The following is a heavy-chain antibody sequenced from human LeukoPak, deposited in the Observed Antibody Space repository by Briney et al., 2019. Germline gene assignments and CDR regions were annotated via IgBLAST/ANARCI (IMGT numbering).Heavy chain of an antibody. CDR1: GGSFSGYY. CDR3: ASVLNYYYYYMDV. J-gene: IGHJ6*03. Sequence: SETLSLTCAVYGGSFSGYYWSWIRQPPGKGLEWIGEINHSGSTNYNPSLKSRVTISLDTSKNQFSLKLSSVTAAATAVYYCASVLNYYYYYMDVWRKGTTVTVSS. V-gene: IGHV4-34*01. CDR2: INHSGST.